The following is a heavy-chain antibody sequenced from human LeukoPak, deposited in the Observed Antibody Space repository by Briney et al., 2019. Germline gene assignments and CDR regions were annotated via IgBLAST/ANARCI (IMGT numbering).Heavy chain of an antibody. Sequence: SETLSLTCTVSGGSISSSSYYWGWIRQPPGKGLEWIGSIYYSGSTYYNPSLKSRVTISVDTSKNQFSLKLSSVTAADTAVYYCARHAGGYYDSSGYYSTSHFDYWGQGTLVTVSS. CDR1: GGSISSSSYY. V-gene: IGHV4-39*01. J-gene: IGHJ4*02. CDR2: IYYSGST. CDR3: ARHAGGYYDSSGYYSTSHFDY. D-gene: IGHD3-22*01.